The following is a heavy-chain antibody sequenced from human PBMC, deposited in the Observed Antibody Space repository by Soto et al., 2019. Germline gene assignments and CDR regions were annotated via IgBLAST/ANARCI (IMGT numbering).Heavy chain of an antibody. CDR3: ARTGTKRDYYYYGMDV. CDR1: GGTFSSYA. Sequence: GASVKVSCKASGGTFSSYAISWVRQAPGQGLEWMGGIIPIFGTANYAQKFQGRVTITADKSTSTAYMELSSLRSEDTAVYYCARTGTKRDYYYYGMDVWGQGTTVTVSS. J-gene: IGHJ6*02. CDR2: IIPIFGTA. V-gene: IGHV1-69*06. D-gene: IGHD1-1*01.